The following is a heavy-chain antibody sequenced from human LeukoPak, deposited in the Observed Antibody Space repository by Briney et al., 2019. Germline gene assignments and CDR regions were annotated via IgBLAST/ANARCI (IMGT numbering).Heavy chain of an antibody. V-gene: IGHV4-4*07. CDR3: ARFPTVNYYDSSGYPDDAFDI. CDR2: IYTSGSA. J-gene: IGHJ3*02. D-gene: IGHD3-22*01. CDR1: GGSISSYY. Sequence: SETLSLTCAVSGGSISSYYWSWMRKPAGQGLEWIGRIYTSGSANYSPTLKSRVTMSVDTSKNQFSLKLSSVTAADTAVYYCARFPTVNYYDSSGYPDDAFDIWGQGTMVTVSS.